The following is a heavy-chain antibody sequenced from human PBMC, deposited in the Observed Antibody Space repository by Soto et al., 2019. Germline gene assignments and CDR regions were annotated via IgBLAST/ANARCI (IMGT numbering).Heavy chain of an antibody. CDR3: AREGTGNYYYYYMDV. Sequence: ASVKVSCKASGYTFTSYYMHWVRQAPGQGLEWMGIINPSGGSTSYAQKFQGRVTMTRDTSTSTVYMELSSLRSEDTAVYYCAREGTGNYYYYYMDVWGKGTTVTVSS. CDR2: INPSGGST. J-gene: IGHJ6*03. V-gene: IGHV1-46*03. CDR1: GYTFTSYY. D-gene: IGHD1-1*01.